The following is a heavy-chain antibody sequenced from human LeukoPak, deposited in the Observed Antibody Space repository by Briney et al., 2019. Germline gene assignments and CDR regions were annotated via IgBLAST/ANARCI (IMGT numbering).Heavy chain of an antibody. CDR3: ARGRYYDSSGYYYYYYYMDV. V-gene: IGHV4-59*01. D-gene: IGHD3-22*01. CDR1: RGSFSSYY. CDR2: IYYSGST. Sequence: LSETLSLTCTVSRGSFSSYYWSWIRQPPGKGLEWIGDIYYSGSTNYNPSLKSRVTISVDTSKNQFSLKLSSVTAADTAVYYCARGRYYDSSGYYYYYYYMDVWGKGTTVTISS. J-gene: IGHJ6*03.